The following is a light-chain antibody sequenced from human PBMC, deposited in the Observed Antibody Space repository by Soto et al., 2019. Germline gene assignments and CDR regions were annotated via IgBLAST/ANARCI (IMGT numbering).Light chain of an antibody. V-gene: IGKV3-15*01. CDR1: QSVSSN. CDR2: GAS. CDR3: QQYNNWLALT. Sequence: EIVMTQSPATLSMSPGERATLSCRASQSVSSNLAWYQQKPGQAPRLLIYGASTRATGIPARFSGSGSGTEFTLTISSLQSEDSAVYFCQQYNNWLALTFGGGTKVEIK. J-gene: IGKJ4*01.